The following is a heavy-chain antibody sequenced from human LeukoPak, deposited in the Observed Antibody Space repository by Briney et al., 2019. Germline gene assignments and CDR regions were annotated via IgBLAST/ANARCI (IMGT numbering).Heavy chain of an antibody. CDR2: INPSGGST. D-gene: IGHD3-3*01. J-gene: IGHJ6*02. Sequence: ASVKVSCKASGYTFTSYYMHWVRQAPGQGLEWTGIINPSGGSTSYAQKFQGRVTMTRDTSTSTVYMELSSLRSEDTAVYYCAREEYYDFWSGYLTTYYYYGMDVWGQGTTVTVSS. V-gene: IGHV1-46*01. CDR3: AREEYYDFWSGYLTTYYYYGMDV. CDR1: GYTFTSYY.